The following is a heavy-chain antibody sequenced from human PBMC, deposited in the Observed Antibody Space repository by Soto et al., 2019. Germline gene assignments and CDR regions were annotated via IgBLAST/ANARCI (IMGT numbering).Heavy chain of an antibody. CDR3: AREGRGKKAGYNGLVSLGY. CDR1: GSRFSNYV. Sequence: QVQLVQSGAEVKTPGSSLKVSCKVSGSRFSNYVISWVRQAPGHGREWLGRIIPIFNSTKYAQNFQGRVTITADKSTSTASQELSSLRSDDTAVYYCAREGRGKKAGYNGLVSLGYWGQGTLVTVSS. CDR2: IIPIFNST. J-gene: IGHJ4*02. D-gene: IGHD2-2*02. V-gene: IGHV1-69*06.